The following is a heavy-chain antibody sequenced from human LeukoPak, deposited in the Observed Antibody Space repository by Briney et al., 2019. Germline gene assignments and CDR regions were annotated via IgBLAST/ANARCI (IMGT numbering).Heavy chain of an antibody. CDR1: GYTFTSYG. D-gene: IGHD3-3*01. J-gene: IGHJ5*02. CDR2: ISAYNGNT. Sequence: ASVKVSCKASGYTFTSYGISWVRQAPGQGLEWMGWISAYNGNTNYAQKLQGRVTMTTDTSTSTAYMELRSLRSDDTAVYCCARNQIDDFWSGYYFAKSDWFDPWGQGTLVTVSS. V-gene: IGHV1-18*01. CDR3: ARNQIDDFWSGYYFAKSDWFDP.